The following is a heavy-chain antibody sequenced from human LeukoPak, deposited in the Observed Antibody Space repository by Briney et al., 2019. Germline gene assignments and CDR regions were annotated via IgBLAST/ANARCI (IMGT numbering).Heavy chain of an antibody. Sequence: SETLSLTCTVSGGSISSSSYYWGWIRQPPGKGLEWIGSIYYSGSTNYNPSLKSRVTISVDTSKNQFSLKLSSVTAADTAVYYCARHLLRNYYYYMDVWGKGTTVTISS. CDR1: GGSISSSSYY. CDR2: IYYSGST. V-gene: IGHV4-39*01. J-gene: IGHJ6*03. CDR3: ARHLLRNYYYYMDV.